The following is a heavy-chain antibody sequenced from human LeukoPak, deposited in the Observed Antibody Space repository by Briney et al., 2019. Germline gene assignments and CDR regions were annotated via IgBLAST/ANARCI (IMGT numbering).Heavy chain of an antibody. CDR2: IYPGDSDT. CDR1: GYSFTTYW. V-gene: IGHV5-51*01. Sequence: GESLKISCKASGYSFTTYWIGWVRQVPGKGLEWMGIIYPGDSDTRYSPSFQGQVTISADKSISTAYLQWSSLKASDTAMYYCARLHGYCSGGSCYGYFDYWGQGTLVTVSS. CDR3: ARLHGYCSGGSCYGYFDY. J-gene: IGHJ4*02. D-gene: IGHD2-15*01.